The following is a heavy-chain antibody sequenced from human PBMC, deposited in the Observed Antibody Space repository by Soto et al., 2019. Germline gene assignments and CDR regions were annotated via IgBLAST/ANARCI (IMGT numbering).Heavy chain of an antibody. J-gene: IGHJ4*02. Sequence: GGSLRPSCAASGFTFSSYAMSWVRQAPGKGLEWVSTISNGGGSTYYADSVKGRFTISRDNSKNTLYLQMDSLRAEDTAVYYCAKAMRVYYFDYWGQGTLVTVSS. CDR1: GFTFSSYA. D-gene: IGHD6-6*01. CDR2: ISNGGGST. CDR3: AKAMRVYYFDY. V-gene: IGHV3-23*01.